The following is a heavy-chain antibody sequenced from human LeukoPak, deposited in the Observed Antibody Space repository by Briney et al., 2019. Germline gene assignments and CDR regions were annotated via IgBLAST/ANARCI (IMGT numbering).Heavy chain of an antibody. CDR3: ARHGSTRWLQSFSPTDFDH. CDR1: GGSISHTNYY. J-gene: IGHJ4*02. CDR2: IYYSGNT. Sequence: PSETLSLTCTVSGGSISHTNYYWGWIRQPPEKGLEWIGSIYYSGNTYYNPSLKSRVTISVDTSKNQFSLKLSSVTAADTAVYYCARHGSTRWLQSFSPTDFDHWGQGTLVTVSS. V-gene: IGHV4-39*01. D-gene: IGHD5-24*01.